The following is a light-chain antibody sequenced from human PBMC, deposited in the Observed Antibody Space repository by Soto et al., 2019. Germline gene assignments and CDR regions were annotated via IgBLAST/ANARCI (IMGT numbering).Light chain of an antibody. CDR2: DAS. V-gene: IGKV1-5*01. CDR1: QSIGSW. J-gene: IGKJ5*01. CDR3: QKYNSY. Sequence: DFQMTQSPSTLSASVGDKVTMTCRASQSIGSWLAWYQQKPGKAPKVLIYDASSLESEVPSRFSGSGSGTEFTLTISSLQPDDFATYYCQKYNSYFGQGTRLEIK.